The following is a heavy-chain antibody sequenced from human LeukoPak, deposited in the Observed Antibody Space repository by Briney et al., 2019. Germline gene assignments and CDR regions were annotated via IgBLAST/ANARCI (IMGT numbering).Heavy chain of an antibody. D-gene: IGHD3-22*01. CDR3: AREGRRRYDPRSGYFDY. CDR2: IKQDGSEK. V-gene: IGHV3-7*01. CDR1: GFTFSSYW. J-gene: IGHJ4*02. Sequence: QSGGSLRLSCAASGFTFSSYWMSWVRQAPGKGLEWVASIKQDGSEKYYVDSVKGRFTISRDNAKNSLYLQMNSLRAEDTAVYYCAREGRRRYDPRSGYFDYWGQGTLVTVSS.